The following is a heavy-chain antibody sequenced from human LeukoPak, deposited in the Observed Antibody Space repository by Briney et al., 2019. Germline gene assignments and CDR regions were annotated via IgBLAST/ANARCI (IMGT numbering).Heavy chain of an antibody. D-gene: IGHD3-10*01. Sequence: GGSLRLSCAPSGFTPCDNHMNWVRQAPGTGLERLSSISTISHYIYYAGAVRGRFTISRDNAKNSLYLQMNSLRGEDTAVYYCARSGGPGTYHQLRYNWFDPWGQGTLVTVSS. CDR2: ISTISHYI. V-gene: IGHV3-21*01. CDR1: GFTPCDNH. J-gene: IGHJ5*02. CDR3: ARSGGPGTYHQLRYNWFDP.